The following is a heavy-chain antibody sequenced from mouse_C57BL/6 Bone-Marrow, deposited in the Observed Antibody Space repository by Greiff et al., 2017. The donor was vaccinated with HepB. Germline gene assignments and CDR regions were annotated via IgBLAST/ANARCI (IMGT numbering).Heavy chain of an antibody. CDR2: IDPSDSYT. D-gene: IGHD2-4*01. J-gene: IGHJ2*01. V-gene: IGHV1-69*01. Sequence: VQLQQPGAELVMPGASVKLSCKASGYTFTSYWMHWVKQRPGQGLEWIGEIDPSDSYTNYNQQFKGKSTLTVDKSSSTAYIQLSSLTSEDSAVYYCASLYDYGGYWGQGTTLTVSS. CDR1: GYTFTSYW. CDR3: ASLYDYGGY.